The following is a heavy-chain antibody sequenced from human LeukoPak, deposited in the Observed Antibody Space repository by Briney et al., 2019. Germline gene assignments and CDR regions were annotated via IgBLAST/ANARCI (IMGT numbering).Heavy chain of an antibody. CDR3: ARDRYSGYDMEDWFDP. CDR1: GGTFSSYA. Sequence: SVKVSCKASGGTFSSYAISWVRQAPGQGLEWMGGIIPIFGTANYAQKFQGRVTITADESTSTAYMELSSLRSEDTAVYYCARDRYSGYDMEDWFDPWGQGTLVTVSS. J-gene: IGHJ5*02. V-gene: IGHV1-69*13. D-gene: IGHD5-12*01. CDR2: IIPIFGTA.